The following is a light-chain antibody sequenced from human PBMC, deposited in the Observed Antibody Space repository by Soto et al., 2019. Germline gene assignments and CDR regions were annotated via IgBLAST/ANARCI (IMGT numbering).Light chain of an antibody. V-gene: IGLV2-8*02. CDR1: SSDVGAYDH. CDR3: CSHAGSSTV. CDR2: EVT. J-gene: IGLJ1*01. Sequence: QSVLTQPPSASRSPGQSLTISCTGTSSDVGAYDHVSWFQQHPGRAPKFLIYEVTKRPSGVPDRFSGSKSGNTASLTVSGLQAEDEADYYCCSHAGSSTVFGGGTKLTVL.